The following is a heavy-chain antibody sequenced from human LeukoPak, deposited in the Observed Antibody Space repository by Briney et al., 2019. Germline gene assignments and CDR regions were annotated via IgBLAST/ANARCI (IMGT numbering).Heavy chain of an antibody. CDR3: ARDLMIRGVHEY. V-gene: IGHV3-11*05. Sequence: GGSLSLSCAASGFTFSDYYMSWIRQAPGKGLEWVSCISTSSTYTNYADSVKGRFTISRDNAKNSLYLQMNSLRAEDTAVYYCARDLMIRGVHEYWGQGTLVIVSS. J-gene: IGHJ4*02. CDR2: ISTSSTYT. CDR1: GFTFSDYY. D-gene: IGHD3-10*01.